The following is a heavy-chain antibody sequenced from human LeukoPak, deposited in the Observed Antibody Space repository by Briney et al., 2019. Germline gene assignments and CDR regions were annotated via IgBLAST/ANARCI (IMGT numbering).Heavy chain of an antibody. CDR2: ISNSDSDI. D-gene: IGHD6-6*01. J-gene: IGHJ4*02. Sequence: LEWISYISNSDSDIYYAGSVKGRFTISRDNTRNSLFLQMNSLRPDDTAVYYCASGSSSVGYWGQGTLVTVSP. V-gene: IGHV3-11*01. CDR3: ASGSSSVGY.